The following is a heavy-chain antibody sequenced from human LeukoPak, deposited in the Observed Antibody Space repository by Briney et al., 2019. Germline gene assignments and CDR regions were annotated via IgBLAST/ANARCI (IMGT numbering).Heavy chain of an antibody. CDR2: VSYSGRT. D-gene: IGHD5-24*01. CDR3: ARPGRQDAYNGHYWYFDL. J-gene: IGHJ2*01. V-gene: IGHV4-59*01. Sequence: PSETLSLTCTVSGGSITNYYWNWIRQPPGKDLEWIGCVSYSGRTHYSSALKSRVTISVGTSKNQFFLNLRSVTAADTAVYYCARPGRQDAYNGHYWYFDLWGRGTLVTVSS. CDR1: GGSITNYY.